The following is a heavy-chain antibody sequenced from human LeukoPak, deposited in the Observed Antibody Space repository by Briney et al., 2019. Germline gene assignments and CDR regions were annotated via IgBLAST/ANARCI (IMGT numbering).Heavy chain of an antibody. CDR1: GYTFTVYY. Sequence: GASVTVSCKASGYTFTVYYMHWVRQAPGRGLEWMGWINPNSGGTNYAQKFQGRVTMTRDTSISTAYMELSRLRSDDTAVYYCARDSGERGSGSYLIAYWGQGTLVTVSS. D-gene: IGHD3-10*01. CDR3: ARDSGERGSGSYLIAY. J-gene: IGHJ4*02. V-gene: IGHV1-2*02. CDR2: INPNSGGT.